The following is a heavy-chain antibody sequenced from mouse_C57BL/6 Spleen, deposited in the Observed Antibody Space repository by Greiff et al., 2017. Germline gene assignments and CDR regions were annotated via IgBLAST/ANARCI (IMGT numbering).Heavy chain of an antibody. J-gene: IGHJ1*03. CDR1: GYTFTSYW. CDR2: IYPGSGST. D-gene: IGHD2-5*01. V-gene: IGHV1-55*01. Sequence: QVQLQQPGAELVKPGASVKMSCKASGYTFTSYWITWVKQRPGQGLEWLGDIYPGSGSTNYNEKFKSKATLTVDTSSGTAYMQLSSLTSEDSAVYDGAGSGYSNYVGYVEGWGTGTTVTVAS. CDR3: AGSGYSNYVGYVEG.